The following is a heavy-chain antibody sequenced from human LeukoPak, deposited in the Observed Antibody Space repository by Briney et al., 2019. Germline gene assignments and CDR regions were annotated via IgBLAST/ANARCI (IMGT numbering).Heavy chain of an antibody. V-gene: IGHV3-21*04. D-gene: IGHD6-19*01. CDR3: AKGGIAVAGTRFDY. J-gene: IGHJ4*02. Sequence: PGGSLRLSCAASGFTFSSYSMNWVRQAPGKGLEWVSSISSSSSYIYYADSVKGRFTISRDNAKNSLYLQMNSLRAEDTALYYCAKGGIAVAGTRFDYWGQGTLVTVSS. CDR1: GFTFSSYS. CDR2: ISSSSSYI.